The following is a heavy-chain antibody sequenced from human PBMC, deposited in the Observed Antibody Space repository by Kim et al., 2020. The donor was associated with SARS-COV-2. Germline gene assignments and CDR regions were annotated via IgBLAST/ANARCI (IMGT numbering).Heavy chain of an antibody. V-gene: IGHV5-51*01. Sequence: GESLKISCKGSGYSFTSYWIGWVRQMPGKGLEWMGIIYPGDSDTRYSPSFQGQVTISADKSISTAYLQWSSLKASDTAMYYCARLGRGYHSEGDYYYYYGMDVWGQGTTVTVSS. CDR2: IYPGDSDT. D-gene: IGHD1-20*01. J-gene: IGHJ6*02. CDR1: GYSFTSYW. CDR3: ARLGRGYHSEGDYYYYYGMDV.